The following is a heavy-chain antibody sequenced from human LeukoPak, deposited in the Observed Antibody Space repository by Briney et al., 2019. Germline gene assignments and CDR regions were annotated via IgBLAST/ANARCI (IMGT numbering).Heavy chain of an antibody. J-gene: IGHJ4*02. CDR3: ARVDCSGGSCSFDY. D-gene: IGHD2-15*01. Sequence: SETLSLTCTVSGGSISSSSYYWGWIRQPPGKGLEWIGSIYYSGSTYYNPSLKSRVTISVDTSKNQFSLKLSSVTAADTAVYYCARVDCSGGSCSFDYWGQGTLVTVSS. CDR1: GGSISSSSYY. CDR2: IYYSGST. V-gene: IGHV4-39*07.